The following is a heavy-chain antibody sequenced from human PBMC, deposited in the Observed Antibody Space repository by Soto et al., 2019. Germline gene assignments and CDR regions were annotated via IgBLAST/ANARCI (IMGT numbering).Heavy chain of an antibody. V-gene: IGHV3-30-3*01. Sequence: PGGSLRLSCAGSGFTFSNYAVNWVRQAPGKGLEWVAVILYDGSVQHYADSVKGRFTVSRDNSKNTVYLQMNSLTPEDTATYYCAREGSVAALNWFDPWGQGTLVTVSS. CDR1: GFTFSNYA. CDR2: ILYDGSVQ. D-gene: IGHD6-6*01. CDR3: AREGSVAALNWFDP. J-gene: IGHJ5*02.